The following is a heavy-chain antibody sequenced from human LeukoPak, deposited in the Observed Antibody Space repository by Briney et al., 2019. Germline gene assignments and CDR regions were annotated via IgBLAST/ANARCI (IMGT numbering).Heavy chain of an antibody. CDR1: GFTFSSYW. J-gene: IGHJ3*02. Sequence: GGSLRLSCAASGFTFSSYWMSWVRQAPGKGLEWVANIKQDGSEKYYVDSVKGRFTISRDNAKNSLYLQMNSLRAEDTAVYYCASVLRAYVWGSYHAFDIWGQGTMVTVSS. CDR3: ASVLRAYVWGSYHAFDI. CDR2: IKQDGSEK. D-gene: IGHD3-16*02. V-gene: IGHV3-7*01.